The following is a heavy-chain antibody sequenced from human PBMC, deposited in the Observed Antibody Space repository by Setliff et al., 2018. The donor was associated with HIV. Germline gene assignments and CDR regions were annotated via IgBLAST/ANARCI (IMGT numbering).Heavy chain of an antibody. J-gene: IGHJ4*02. Sequence: GESLRLSCIASGFTFGDYPMSWVRQAPGKGLEWVGFIRTKTYGGSTEYAASVKGRFTISRDDSKRFAYLRMNSLKTEDTAVYYCTRVTRVLGKGATHDYWGQGTLVTVSS. V-gene: IGHV3-49*04. CDR3: TRVTRVLGKGATHDY. CDR2: IRTKTYGGST. D-gene: IGHD1-26*01. CDR1: GFTFGDYP.